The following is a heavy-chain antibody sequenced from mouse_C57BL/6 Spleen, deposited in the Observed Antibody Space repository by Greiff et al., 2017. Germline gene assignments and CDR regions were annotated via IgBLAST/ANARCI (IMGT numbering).Heavy chain of an antibody. J-gene: IGHJ2*01. CDR2: ISDGGSYT. CDR3: AREGANWDSYFDY. D-gene: IGHD4-1*01. Sequence: EVKLMESGGGLVKPGGSLKLSCAASGFTFSSYAMSWVRQTPEKRLEWVATISDGGSYTYYPDNVKGRFTISRDNAKNNLYLQMSHLKSEDTAMYYCAREGANWDSYFDYWGQGTTLTVSS. V-gene: IGHV5-4*01. CDR1: GFTFSSYA.